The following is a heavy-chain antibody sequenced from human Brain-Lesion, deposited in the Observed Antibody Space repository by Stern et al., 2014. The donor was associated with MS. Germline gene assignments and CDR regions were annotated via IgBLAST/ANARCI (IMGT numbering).Heavy chain of an antibody. J-gene: IGHJ5*02. V-gene: IGHV4-39*01. D-gene: IGHD2-15*01. CDR2: IYYSGNT. Sequence: VQLVESGPGLVKPSETLSLTCTVAGGSVSSTSYAWAWIRPPPGKGLEWIGAIYYSGNTYYSPSLQSRLTLSLYTSQNPFSLQRRSVTAADTAVYYCAGEEDIRYCSGGSCTGNWFDPWGQGTLVTVSS. CDR3: AGEEDIRYCSGGSCTGNWFDP. CDR1: GGSVSSTSYA.